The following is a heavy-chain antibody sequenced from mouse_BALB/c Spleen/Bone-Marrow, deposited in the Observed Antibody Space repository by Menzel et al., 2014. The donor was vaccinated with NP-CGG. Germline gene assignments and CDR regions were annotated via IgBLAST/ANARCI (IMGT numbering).Heavy chain of an antibody. J-gene: IGHJ4*01. CDR2: ISTYYGNT. V-gene: IGHV1-67*01. CDR3: ARGLLLLDY. Sequence: VQRVESGPELVRPGGSVKISCKGSSYTFTDYAMHWVKQSHAKSLEWIGVISTYYGNTNYNQKFKGKATMTVDKSSSTAYMELARLTSGDSAVYYCARGLLLLDYWGQGTSVTVSS. CDR1: SYTFTDYA. D-gene: IGHD1-1*01.